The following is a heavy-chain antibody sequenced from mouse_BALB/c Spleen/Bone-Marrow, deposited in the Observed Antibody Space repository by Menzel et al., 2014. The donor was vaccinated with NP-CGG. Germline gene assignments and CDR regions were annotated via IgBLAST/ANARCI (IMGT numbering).Heavy chain of an antibody. CDR1: GYSFTGYY. D-gene: IGHD4-1*01. V-gene: IGHV1S34*01. Sequence: LVKTGASVKISCKASGYSFTGYYMHWAKQSRGKSLEWIGYISCYNGATSYNQKFKGKATFTVDTSSSTAYMQFNSLTSEDSAVYYCARRDWDGGYYFDYWGQGTTLTVSS. CDR2: ISCYNGAT. J-gene: IGHJ2*01. CDR3: ARRDWDGGYYFDY.